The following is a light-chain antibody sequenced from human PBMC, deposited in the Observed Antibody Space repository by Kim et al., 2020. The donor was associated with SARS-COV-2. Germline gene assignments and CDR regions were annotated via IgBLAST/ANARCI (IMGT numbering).Light chain of an antibody. CDR3: QQRSNWPPLT. V-gene: IGKV4-1*01. CDR1: QSVLYNSNKKNY. Sequence: DIVMTQSPDSLAVSLGERATMNCKSSQSVLYNSNKKNYLAWYQQKPGQPPKLLIYWASIRESGVPDRFSGSGSGTDFTLTISSLEPEDFAVYYCQQRSNWPPLTFGGGTKVDIK. CDR2: WAS. J-gene: IGKJ4*01.